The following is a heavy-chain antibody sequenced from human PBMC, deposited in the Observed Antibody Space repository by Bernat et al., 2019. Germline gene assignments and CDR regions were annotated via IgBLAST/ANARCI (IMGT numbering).Heavy chain of an antibody. CDR1: GYTFTSYG. Sequence: QVQLVQSGAEVKKPGVSVKVSCKASGYTFTSYGISWVRQAPGQGLEWMGWISAYNGNTNYAQKLQGRVTMTTDTSTSTAYMELRSLRSDDTAVYYCARGSLFWAYYYDSSGYWSREYFQHWGQGTLVTVSS. J-gene: IGHJ1*01. CDR3: ARGSLFWAYYYDSSGYWSREYFQH. CDR2: ISAYNGNT. V-gene: IGHV1-18*01. D-gene: IGHD3-22*01.